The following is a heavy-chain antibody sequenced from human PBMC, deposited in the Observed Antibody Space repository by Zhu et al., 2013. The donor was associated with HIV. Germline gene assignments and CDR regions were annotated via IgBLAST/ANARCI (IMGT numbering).Heavy chain of an antibody. CDR3: ARDANHYYDSSGYYQRFDY. Sequence: QVQLVQSGAEVKKPGASVKVSCKASGYTFTSYGISWVRQAPGQGLEWMGWISAYNGNTNYAQKLQGRVTMTTDTSTSTAYMELRSLRSDDTAVYYCARDANHYYDSSGYYQRFDYWGQGTLVTVSS. J-gene: IGHJ4*02. D-gene: IGHD3-22*01. CDR2: ISAYNGNT. V-gene: IGHV1-18*01. CDR1: GYTFTSYG.